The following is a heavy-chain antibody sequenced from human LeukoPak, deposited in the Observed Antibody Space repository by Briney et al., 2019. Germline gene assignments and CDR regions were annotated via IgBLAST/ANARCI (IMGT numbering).Heavy chain of an antibody. Sequence: GWSLRLSCAASGFTFSSYSMNWVRQAPGKGLEWVSSISSSSSYIYYADSVKGRFTISRDNAKNSLYLQMNSLRADGTAVYYCARVAEAAAFDYWGQGTMVTVSS. CDR3: ARVAEAAAFDY. V-gene: IGHV3-21*01. CDR1: GFTFSSYS. CDR2: ISSSSSYI. D-gene: IGHD6-13*01. J-gene: IGHJ4*02.